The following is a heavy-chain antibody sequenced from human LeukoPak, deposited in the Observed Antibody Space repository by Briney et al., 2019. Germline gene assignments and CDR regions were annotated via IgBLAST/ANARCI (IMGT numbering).Heavy chain of an antibody. CDR2: ISGSGGST. D-gene: IGHD6-6*01. CDR1: GFTFSSYA. CDR3: AKVGAYSSSSLNFDY. V-gene: IGHV3-23*01. J-gene: IGHJ4*02. Sequence: PGGSLRLSCAASGFTFSSYAMSWVRQAPGKGLEWVSAISGSGGSTYYADSVKGRFTISRDNSKNTLYLQMNSLRAEHTAVYYCAKVGAYSSSSLNFDYWGQGTLVTVSS.